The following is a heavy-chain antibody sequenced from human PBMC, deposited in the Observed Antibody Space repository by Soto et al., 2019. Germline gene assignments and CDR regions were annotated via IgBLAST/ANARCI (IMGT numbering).Heavy chain of an antibody. CDR3: ARDLFGRYIGP. V-gene: IGHV1-3*01. D-gene: IGHD3-10*02. CDR1: GYTFTSYA. Sequence: ASMKVSCKASGYTFTSYAMHWVRQAPGQRLEWMGWINAGNGNTKYSQKFQGRVTITRDTSASTAYMELSSLRSEDTAVYYCARDLFGRYIGPWGQGTLVTVSS. CDR2: INAGNGNT. J-gene: IGHJ5*02.